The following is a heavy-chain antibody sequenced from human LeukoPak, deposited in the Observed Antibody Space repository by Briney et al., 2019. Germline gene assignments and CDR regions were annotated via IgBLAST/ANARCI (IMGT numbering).Heavy chain of an antibody. Sequence: GGSLRLSCAASGFTFSSHSMNWVRQAPGKGLEWVSSITSSSSYIFYADSVEGRFTISRDNAKNSPYLQMNSLRAEDTAVYYCARDLVVVTGIPGHYYGMDVWGQGTTVTVSS. V-gene: IGHV3-21*01. D-gene: IGHD2-21*02. CDR2: ITSSSSYI. J-gene: IGHJ6*02. CDR1: GFTFSSHS. CDR3: ARDLVVVTGIPGHYYGMDV.